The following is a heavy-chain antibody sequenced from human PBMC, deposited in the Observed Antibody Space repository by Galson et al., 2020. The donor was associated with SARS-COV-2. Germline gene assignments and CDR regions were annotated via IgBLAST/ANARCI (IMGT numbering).Heavy chain of an antibody. D-gene: IGHD5-12*01. CDR1: GFIFSDHY. CDR3: VRGGAYDSVRNFDY. Sequence: GESLKISCVGSGFIFSDHYMSWIRQAPGKGLEWISCISSSSFTIKYADSVKGRFTISRDNAKNSMSLEMNSLRAEDTAIYFCVRGGAYDSVRNFDYWGQGILVTVSS. CDR2: ISSSSFTI. V-gene: IGHV3-11*01. J-gene: IGHJ4*02.